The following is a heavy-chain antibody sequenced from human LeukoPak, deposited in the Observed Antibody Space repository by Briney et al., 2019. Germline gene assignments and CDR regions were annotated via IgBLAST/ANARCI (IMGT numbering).Heavy chain of an antibody. CDR1: GFTFTKYG. D-gene: IGHD3-16*01. CDR2: MRSDESST. CDR3: AKDAVGDTFFDS. Sequence: GGSLRLSCAASGFTFTKYGMHWVRQAPDKGPEWVAFMRSDESSTHYADSVKGRFAISRDNSKNMLYLQMNRLRSEDTAIYYCAKDAVGDTFFDSWGQGVLVTVSS. J-gene: IGHJ4*02. V-gene: IGHV3-30*02.